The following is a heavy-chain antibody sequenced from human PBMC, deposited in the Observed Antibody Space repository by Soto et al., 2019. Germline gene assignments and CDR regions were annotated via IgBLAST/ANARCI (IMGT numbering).Heavy chain of an antibody. Sequence: GGSLRLSCAASGFTFISYAINCVLPAPWKGLEWVSTINKNGGSTYYADSVKGRFTISRDNSKSTLYLHMNTLRAEDTALYYCTKEISDYYDYRHNLDSWGQGTLVNVSA. D-gene: IGHD3-16*01. CDR2: INKNGGST. J-gene: IGHJ4*02. CDR3: TKEISDYYDYRHNLDS. V-gene: IGHV3-23*01. CDR1: GFTFISYA.